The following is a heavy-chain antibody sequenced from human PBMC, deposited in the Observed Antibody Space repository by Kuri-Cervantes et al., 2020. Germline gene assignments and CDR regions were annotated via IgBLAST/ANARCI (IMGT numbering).Heavy chain of an antibody. CDR2: ISYDGSNK. J-gene: IGHJ6*02. V-gene: IGHV3-30-3*01. D-gene: IGHD2-21*02. CDR1: GFTFSSYA. Sequence: GGSLRLSCAASGFTFSSYAMHWVSQAPGKGLEWVAVISYDGSNKYYADSVKGRFTISRDNSKDTLYLQMNSLRAEDTAVYYCARERGYCGGDCYLLELYGMDVWGQGTTVTVSS. CDR3: ARERGYCGGDCYLLELYGMDV.